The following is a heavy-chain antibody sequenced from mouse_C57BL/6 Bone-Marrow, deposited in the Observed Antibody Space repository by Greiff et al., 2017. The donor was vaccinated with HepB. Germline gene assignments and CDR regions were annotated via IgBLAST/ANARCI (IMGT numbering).Heavy chain of an antibody. CDR2: ISYDGSN. CDR1: GYSITSGYY. V-gene: IGHV3-6*01. CDR3: AITTVGATDY. Sequence: VQLKESGPGLVKPSQSLSLTCSVTGYSITSGYYWNWIRQFPGNKLEWMGYISYDGSNNYNPSLKNRISITRDTSKNQFFLKLNSVTTEDTATYYCAITTVGATDYWGQGTSVTVSS. J-gene: IGHJ4*01. D-gene: IGHD1-1*01.